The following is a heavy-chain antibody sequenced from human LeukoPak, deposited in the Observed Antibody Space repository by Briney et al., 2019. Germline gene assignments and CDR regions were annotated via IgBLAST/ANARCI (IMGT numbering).Heavy chain of an antibody. V-gene: IGHV3-13*04. Sequence: GGSLRLSCAASGFTFSNYDIHWVRQATGKGLQWVSAIGTAGDTYYPGSVKGRFTISRENAKNFLYLQMNSLRAGDTAVYYCARGAGTGFDYWGQGTLVTVSS. CDR2: IGTAGDT. CDR1: GFTFSNYD. J-gene: IGHJ4*02. CDR3: ARGAGTGFDY. D-gene: IGHD6-13*01.